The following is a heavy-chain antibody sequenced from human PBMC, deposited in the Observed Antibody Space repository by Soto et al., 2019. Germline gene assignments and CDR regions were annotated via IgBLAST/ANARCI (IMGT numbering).Heavy chain of an antibody. Sequence: EXLRIWCQCSGYXFTSYWVRWVRHMPGKGLEWIGRIDPSDFDSDYSPSFQGRVTISIDRSISTAYLQWSSLKASDNAMYYCARSFGASDYFDSWGQGTLGTVSS. J-gene: IGHJ4*02. CDR2: IDPSDFDS. CDR3: ARSFGASDYFDS. V-gene: IGHV5-10-1*01. D-gene: IGHD3-10*01. CDR1: GYXFTSYW.